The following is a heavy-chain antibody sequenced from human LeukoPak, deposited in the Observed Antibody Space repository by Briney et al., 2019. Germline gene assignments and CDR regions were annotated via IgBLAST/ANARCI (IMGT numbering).Heavy chain of an antibody. J-gene: IGHJ4*02. CDR1: GGSFSGYY. CDR3: ARGLSAALNDYYFDY. CDR2: INHSGST. V-gene: IGHV4-34*01. D-gene: IGHD6-13*01. Sequence: SETLSLTCAVYGGSFSGYYWSWIRQPPGKGLEWIGEINHSGSTNYNPSLKSRVTISVDTSKNQFSLKLSSVTAADTAVYYCARGLSAALNDYYFDYWGQGTLVTVSS.